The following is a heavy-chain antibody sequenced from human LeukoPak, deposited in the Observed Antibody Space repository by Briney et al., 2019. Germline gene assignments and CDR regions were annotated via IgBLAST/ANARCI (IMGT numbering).Heavy chain of an antibody. Sequence: GGSLRLSCAASGFTFSSYSMNWVRQAPGKGLEWVSSISSSSSYIYYADSVKGRFTISRDNAKNSLYLQMNSLRAEDTAVYYCARDPGREMATTTDYWGQGTLVTVSS. J-gene: IGHJ4*02. V-gene: IGHV3-21*01. CDR1: GFTFSSYS. CDR3: ARDPGREMATTTDY. CDR2: ISSSSSYI. D-gene: IGHD5-24*01.